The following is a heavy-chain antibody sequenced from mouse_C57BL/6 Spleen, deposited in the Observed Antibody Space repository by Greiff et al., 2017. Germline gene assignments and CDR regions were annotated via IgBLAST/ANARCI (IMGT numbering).Heavy chain of an antibody. Sequence: QVQLKQPGAELVKPGASVKMSCKASGYTFTSYWITWVKQRPGQGLEWIGDIYPGSGSTNYNEKFKSKATLTVDTSSSTAYMQLSSLTFEDSAVYDCARGGSYDGYSFDYWGQGTTLTVSS. CDR2: IYPGSGST. CDR1: GYTFTSYW. D-gene: IGHD2-12*01. CDR3: ARGGSYDGYSFDY. V-gene: IGHV1-55*01. J-gene: IGHJ2*01.